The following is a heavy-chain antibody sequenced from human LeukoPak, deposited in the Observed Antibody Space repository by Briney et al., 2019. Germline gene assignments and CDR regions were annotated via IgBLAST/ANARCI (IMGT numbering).Heavy chain of an antibody. V-gene: IGHV3-30*02. CDR1: GFTVSANY. J-gene: IGHJ3*02. CDR2: IRYDGSNK. D-gene: IGHD3-10*01. CDR3: AKDHYYGSGSRAGAFDI. Sequence: GGSLRLSCAASGFTVSANYMSWVRQAPGKGLEWVAFIRYDGSNKYYADSVKGRFTISRDNSKNTLYLQMNSLRAEDTAVYYCAKDHYYGSGSRAGAFDIWGQGTMVTVSS.